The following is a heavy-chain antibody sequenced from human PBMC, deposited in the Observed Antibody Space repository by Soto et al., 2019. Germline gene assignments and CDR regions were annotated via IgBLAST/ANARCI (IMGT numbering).Heavy chain of an antibody. J-gene: IGHJ5*02. D-gene: IGHD3-22*01. CDR2: ITSSGAA. Sequence: PGGAVRLSCEASGFTCNNYPITWVRQAPGKGLEWVSGITSSGAAYYADSVKGRFTISRDNSKNTLYLQMNSLRAEDTAVYYCAKGESSVSARDFDPWGQGTLVTVSS. CDR1: GFTCNNYP. V-gene: IGHV3-23*01. CDR3: AKGESSVSARDFDP.